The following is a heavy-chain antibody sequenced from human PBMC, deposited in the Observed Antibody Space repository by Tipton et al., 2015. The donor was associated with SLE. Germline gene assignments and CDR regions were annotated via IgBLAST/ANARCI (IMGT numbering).Heavy chain of an antibody. CDR2: IYYSGST. CDR1: GGSISSSSYY. J-gene: IGHJ6*03. Sequence: TLSLTCTVSGGSISSSSYYWGWIRQPPGKGLEWIGSIYYSGSTYYNPSLKSRVTISVDTSKNQFSLKLSSVTAADTAVYYCARGGSGTYADYYYYMDVWGKGTTVTVSS. V-gene: IGHV4-39*07. D-gene: IGHD1-26*01. CDR3: ARGGSGTYADYYYYMDV.